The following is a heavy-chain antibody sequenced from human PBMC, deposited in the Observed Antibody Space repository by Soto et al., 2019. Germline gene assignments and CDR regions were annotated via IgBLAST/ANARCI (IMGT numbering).Heavy chain of an antibody. D-gene: IGHD5-12*01. CDR1: GFTFSSYG. Sequence: GGSLRLSCAASGFTFSSYGMHWVRQAPGKGLEWVAVISYDGSNKYYADSVKGRFTISRDNSKNTLYLQMNSLRAEDTAVYYSARGYSGYELAPSYYYYYYMDVWGKGTTVTVSS. CDR3: ARGYSGYELAPSYYYYYYMDV. J-gene: IGHJ6*03. CDR2: ISYDGSNK. V-gene: IGHV3-30*03.